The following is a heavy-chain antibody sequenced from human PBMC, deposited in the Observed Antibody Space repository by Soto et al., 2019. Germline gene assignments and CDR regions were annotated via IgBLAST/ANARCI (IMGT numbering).Heavy chain of an antibody. CDR3: AKEVHCGGGSCSWSEGFDY. D-gene: IGHD2-15*01. Sequence: QVQLVESGGGVVQPGRSLRLSCAASGFIFSSYGMHWVRQAPGKGLEWVAVISYEGSHTYYADSVKGRLTITRENSKNTLYLQMNSLRPEDTAVYYCAKEVHCGGGSCSWSEGFDYWGQGTLLTVSS. J-gene: IGHJ4*02. CDR1: GFIFSSYG. V-gene: IGHV3-30*18. CDR2: ISYEGSHT.